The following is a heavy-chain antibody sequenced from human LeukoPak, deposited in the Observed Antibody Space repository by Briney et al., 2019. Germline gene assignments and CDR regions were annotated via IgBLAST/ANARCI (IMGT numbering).Heavy chain of an antibody. D-gene: IGHD3-10*01. J-gene: IGHJ3*02. CDR3: ARMDWGAFDI. CDR2: IYTSGST. Sequence: SQTLSLTCTVSGGSISSGSYYWSWIRQPAGKGLERIGRIYTSGSTNYNPSLKSRVTISVDTSKNQFSLKLSSVTAADTAVYYCARMDWGAFDIWGQGTMVTVSS. CDR1: GGSISSGSYY. V-gene: IGHV4-61*02.